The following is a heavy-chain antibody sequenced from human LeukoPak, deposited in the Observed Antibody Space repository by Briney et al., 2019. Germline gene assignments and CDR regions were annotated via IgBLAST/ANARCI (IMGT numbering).Heavy chain of an antibody. CDR1: GGSISSSSYY. CDR2: IYYSGST. D-gene: IGHD6-13*01. J-gene: IGHJ4*02. CDR3: AREGIIAAAGIGAIDY. V-gene: IGHV4-39*07. Sequence: SETLSLTCTVSGGSISSSSYYWGWIRQPPGKGLEWIGSIYYSGSTYYNPSLKSRVTISVDTAQNQFSLKLRSVTAADTAVYYCAREGIIAAAGIGAIDYWGQGTLVTVSS.